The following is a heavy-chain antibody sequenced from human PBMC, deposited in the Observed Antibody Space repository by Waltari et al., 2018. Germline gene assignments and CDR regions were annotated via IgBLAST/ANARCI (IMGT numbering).Heavy chain of an antibody. Sequence: QVQLQESGPGLVKPSQTLSLTCTVSGGSISSGSYYWSWIRQPAGKGLEWIGYIYTSGSTNYNPSLKSRVTISVDTSKNQFSLKLSSVTAADTAVYYCARAAPTEVIDYWGQGTLVTVSS. CDR3: ARAAPTEVIDY. D-gene: IGHD2-21*01. V-gene: IGHV4-61*09. CDR2: IYTSGST. CDR1: GGSISSGSYY. J-gene: IGHJ4*02.